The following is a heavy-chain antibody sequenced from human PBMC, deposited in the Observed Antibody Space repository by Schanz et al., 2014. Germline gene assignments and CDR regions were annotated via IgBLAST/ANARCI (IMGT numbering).Heavy chain of an antibody. V-gene: IGHV3-21*02. CDR1: GFTFSTYY. CDR2: ISSTSSYI. D-gene: IGHD1-1*01. Sequence: EVQLVESGGGLVKPGGSLRLSCAASGFTFSTYYMNWVRQAPGKGLEWVSSISSTSSYIFYADSVKGRFTISRDNAKNSLYLQMNTLRAEDTAVFYCARDGAELYYFDDWGQGTLVTVSS. CDR3: ARDGAELYYFDD. J-gene: IGHJ4*02.